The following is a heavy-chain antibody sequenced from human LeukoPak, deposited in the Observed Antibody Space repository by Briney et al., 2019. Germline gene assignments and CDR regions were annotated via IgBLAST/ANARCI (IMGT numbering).Heavy chain of an antibody. D-gene: IGHD3-22*01. J-gene: IGHJ4*02. CDR1: GGTFSSYA. CDR3: ARDFQAHYDSSGYLGGDY. Sequence: GASVKVSCKASGGTFSSYAISWVRQAPGQGLEWMGRIIPILGIANYAQKFQGRVTITADKSTSTAYMELSRLRSDDTAVYYCARDFQAHYDSSGYLGGDYWGQGTLVTVSS. CDR2: IIPILGIA. V-gene: IGHV1-69*04.